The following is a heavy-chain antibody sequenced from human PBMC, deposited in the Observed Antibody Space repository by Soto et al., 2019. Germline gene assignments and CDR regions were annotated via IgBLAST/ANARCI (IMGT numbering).Heavy chain of an antibody. V-gene: IGHV3-21*01. CDR3: ARDQDRSGWYGAYYYGMDV. J-gene: IGHJ6*02. CDR2: ITSSSRNI. Sequence: GGSLRLSCAASGFTFSSYSMNWVRQAPGKGLEWVSSITSSSRNIYYADSVKGRFTISRDNAKNSLYLQMNSLRAEDTAVYYCARDQDRSGWYGAYYYGMDVWGQGTSVTVSS. D-gene: IGHD6-19*01. CDR1: GFTFSSYS.